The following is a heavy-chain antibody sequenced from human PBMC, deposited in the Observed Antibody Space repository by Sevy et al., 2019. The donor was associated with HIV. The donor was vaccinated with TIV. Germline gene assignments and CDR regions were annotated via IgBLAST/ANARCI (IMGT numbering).Heavy chain of an antibody. D-gene: IGHD1-26*01. CDR3: ARDRVGATTDWFDP. Sequence: SETLSLTCTVSGDSISSYYWSWIRQPPGKGLEWIGYIYYSGTTKYNPFLKSRVTISVDTSKNQFSLKLKSVIAADTAVYYCARDRVGATTDWFDPWGQGTLVTVSS. J-gene: IGHJ5*02. V-gene: IGHV4-59*01. CDR1: GDSISSYY. CDR2: IYYSGTT.